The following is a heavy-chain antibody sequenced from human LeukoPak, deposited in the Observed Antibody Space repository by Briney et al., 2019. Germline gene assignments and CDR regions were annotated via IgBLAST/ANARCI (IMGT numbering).Heavy chain of an antibody. CDR2: ISDDGSNE. Sequence: GGSLRLSCAASGFTFSSYAMHWVRQAPGKGLEWVAIISDDGSNEYYADSVKGRFIISRDNAKNSLYLQMNSLRAEDTAVYYCARAHSSSFDYWGQGTLVTVSS. CDR3: ARAHSSSFDY. J-gene: IGHJ4*02. D-gene: IGHD6-13*01. CDR1: GFTFSSYA. V-gene: IGHV3-30-3*01.